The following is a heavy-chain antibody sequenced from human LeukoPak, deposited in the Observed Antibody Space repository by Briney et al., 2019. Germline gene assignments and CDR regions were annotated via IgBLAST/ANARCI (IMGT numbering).Heavy chain of an antibody. Sequence: SETLSLTCAVYGGSFSGYYWSWIRQPPGKGLEWIGEINHSGSTNYNPSLKSRVTISVDTSKNQFSLKLSSVTATDTAVYYCAREGGGSSYRNWFDPWGQGTLVTVSS. J-gene: IGHJ5*02. CDR1: GGSFSGYY. CDR3: AREGGGSSYRNWFDP. D-gene: IGHD3-16*01. CDR2: INHSGST. V-gene: IGHV4-34*01.